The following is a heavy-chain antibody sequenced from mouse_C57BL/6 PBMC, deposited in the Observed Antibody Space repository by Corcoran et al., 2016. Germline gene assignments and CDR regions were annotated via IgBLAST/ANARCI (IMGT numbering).Heavy chain of an antibody. Sequence: QVQLQQPGAELVKPGASVKMSCKASGYTFTSYWITWVKQRPGQGLEWIGDIYPGSGSTNYNEKFKSKATLTVDTSSSTAYMQLSSLTSEDSAVYYCARRAYYGNGGYAMDYWGQGTSVTVSS. CDR2: IYPGSGST. CDR1: GYTFTSYW. V-gene: IGHV1-55*01. D-gene: IGHD2-10*01. J-gene: IGHJ4*01. CDR3: ARRAYYGNGGYAMDY.